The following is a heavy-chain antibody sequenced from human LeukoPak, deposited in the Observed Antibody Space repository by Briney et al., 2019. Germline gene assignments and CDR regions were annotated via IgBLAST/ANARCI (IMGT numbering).Heavy chain of an antibody. J-gene: IGHJ4*02. CDR2: IYYSGST. V-gene: IGHV4-31*03. CDR1: GGSISSGGYY. Sequence: PSQTLSLTCTVSGGSISSGGYYWSWIRQHPGKGLEWIGYIYYSGSTYYNPSLKSRVTISVDTSKNQFSLKLSSVTAADTAVYYCARAVLSLGQGVVPAATRPDFDYWGQGTLVTVSS. CDR3: ARAVLSLGQGVVPAATRPDFDY. D-gene: IGHD2-2*01.